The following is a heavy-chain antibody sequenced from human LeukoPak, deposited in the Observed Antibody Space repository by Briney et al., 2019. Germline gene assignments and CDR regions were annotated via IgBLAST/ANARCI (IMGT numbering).Heavy chain of an antibody. V-gene: IGHV4-34*08. CDR3: AITLGYCSGGSCYSETDY. D-gene: IGHD2-15*01. J-gene: IGHJ4*02. CDR2: INHSGST. CDR1: GFTFSDYY. Sequence: GSLRLSCAASGFTFSDYYMSWIRQPPGKGLEWIGEINHSGSTNYNPSLKSRVTISVDTSKNQFSLKLSSVTAADTAVYYCAITLGYCSGGSCYSETDYWGQGTLVTVSS.